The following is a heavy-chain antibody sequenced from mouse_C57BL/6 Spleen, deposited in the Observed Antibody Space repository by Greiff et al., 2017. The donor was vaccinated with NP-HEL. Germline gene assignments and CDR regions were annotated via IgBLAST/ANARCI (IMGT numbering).Heavy chain of an antibody. CDR2: ISSGSSTI. Sequence: EVKLMESGGGLVKPGGSLKLSCAASGFTFSDYGMHWVRQAPEKGLEWVAYISSGSSTIYYADTVKGRFTISRDNAKNTLFLQMTSLRSEDTAMYYCARDWDYDEDAMDYWGQGTSVTVSS. CDR3: ARDWDYDEDAMDY. V-gene: IGHV5-17*01. D-gene: IGHD2-4*01. CDR1: GFTFSDYG. J-gene: IGHJ4*01.